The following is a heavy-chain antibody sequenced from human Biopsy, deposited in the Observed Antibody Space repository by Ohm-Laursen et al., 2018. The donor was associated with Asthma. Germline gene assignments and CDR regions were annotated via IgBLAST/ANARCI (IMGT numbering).Heavy chain of an antibody. D-gene: IGHD3-16*02. CDR3: AREKVIESRGFQNWFDP. J-gene: IGHJ5*02. CDR2: IYYDGSRK. Sequence: SLRLSCAACGFTFSRHALHWVRQAPGKGLEWVAGIYYDGSRKYYTESVKGRFTISRDNSKNRLYLEMASLRAEDTAVYYCAREKVIESRGFQNWFDPWGQGTLVHVSS. V-gene: IGHV3-33*01. CDR1: GFTFSRHA.